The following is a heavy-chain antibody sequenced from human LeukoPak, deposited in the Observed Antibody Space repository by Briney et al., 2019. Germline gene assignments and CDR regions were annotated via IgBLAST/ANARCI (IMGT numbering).Heavy chain of an antibody. D-gene: IGHD6-13*01. V-gene: IGHV1-2*02. CDR2: INSNSADT. Sequence: GASVKVSCKASGYTFTSYDINWVRQAPGQGLEWMGWINSNSADTNYAQNFQGRVTMTRDTSISTAYMELSRLRSDDTALYYCARIGISARGTNFHHWGQGTLVTVSS. J-gene: IGHJ1*01. CDR1: GYTFTSYD. CDR3: ARIGISARGTNFHH.